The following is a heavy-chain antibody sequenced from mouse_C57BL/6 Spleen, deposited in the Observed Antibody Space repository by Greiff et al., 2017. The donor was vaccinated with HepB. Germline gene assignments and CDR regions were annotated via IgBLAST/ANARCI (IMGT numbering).Heavy chain of an antibody. Sequence: QVQLQQPGAELVKPGASVKLSCKASGYTFTSYWMQWVKQRPGQGLEWIGEIDPSDSYTNYNQKFKGKATLTVDTSSSTAYMQLSSLTSEDSAVYYCARYDGNYSWFAYWGQGTLVTVSA. CDR2: IDPSDSYT. CDR3: ARYDGNYSWFAY. D-gene: IGHD2-3*01. J-gene: IGHJ3*01. V-gene: IGHV1-50*01. CDR1: GYTFTSYW.